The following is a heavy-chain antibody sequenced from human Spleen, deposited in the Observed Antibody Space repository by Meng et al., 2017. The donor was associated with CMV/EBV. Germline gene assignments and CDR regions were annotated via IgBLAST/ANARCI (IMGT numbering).Heavy chain of an antibody. CDR3: AKDKANYYYYYGMDV. V-gene: IGHV3-30*02. CDR2: IRYDGSNK. CDR1: GFTFSSHG. Sequence: GESLKISCAASGFTFSSHGMHWVRQAAGKGLEWVVFIRYDGSNKYYADSVKGRFTISRDNSKNTLYLQMNSLRAEDTAVYYCAKDKANYYYYYGMDVWGQGTTVTVSS. J-gene: IGHJ6*02.